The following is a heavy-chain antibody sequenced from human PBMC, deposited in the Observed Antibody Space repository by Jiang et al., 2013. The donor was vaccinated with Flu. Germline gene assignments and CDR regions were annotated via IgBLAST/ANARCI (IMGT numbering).Heavy chain of an antibody. CDR2: IYYSGST. J-gene: IGHJ3*02. CDR3: ARALDDSSGYYPGAFDI. D-gene: IGHD3-22*01. CDR1: GGSISSYY. Sequence: LLKPSETLSLTCTVSGGSISSYYWSWIRQPPGKGLEWIGYIYYSGSTNYNPSLKSRVTISVDTSKNQFSLKLSSVTAADTAVYYCARALDDSSGYYPGAFDILGPRGQWSPSLQ. V-gene: IGHV4-59*01.